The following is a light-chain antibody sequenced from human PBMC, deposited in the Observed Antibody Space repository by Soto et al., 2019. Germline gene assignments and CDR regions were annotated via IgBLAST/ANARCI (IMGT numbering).Light chain of an antibody. CDR1: SSDVGAYNY. J-gene: IGLJ3*02. CDR2: DVN. V-gene: IGLV2-11*01. Sequence: QSVLTQPRSVSGSPGQSVTISCTGTSSDVGAYNYVSWYQQHPGKAPKLMISDVNKRPSGVPDRFSGSKSGNTASLTISGLQAEDEADYYCCSFAGSSTFWVFGGGTQLTVL. CDR3: CSFAGSSTFWV.